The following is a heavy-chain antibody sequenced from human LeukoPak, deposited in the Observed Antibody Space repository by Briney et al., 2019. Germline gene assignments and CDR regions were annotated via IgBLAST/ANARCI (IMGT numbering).Heavy chain of an antibody. CDR1: GFAFLNYG. D-gene: IGHD3-10*01. CDR2: ISGSGVTT. V-gene: IGHV3-23*01. CDR3: ARVVYYPSYYFDY. J-gene: IGHJ4*02. Sequence: PGGSLRLSCAASGFAFLNYGMSWVRQAPGKGLEWVSAISGSGVTTYYAGSVKGRFTISRDNSKNTLYLQMNSLRAEDTAVYYCARVVYYPSYYFDYWGQGTLVTVSS.